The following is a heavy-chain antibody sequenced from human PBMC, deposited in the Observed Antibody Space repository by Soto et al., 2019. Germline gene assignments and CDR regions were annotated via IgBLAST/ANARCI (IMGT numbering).Heavy chain of an antibody. CDR3: GRLVGNSWIDY. V-gene: IGHV1-8*01. D-gene: IGHD6-13*01. Sequence: ASVKVSCKASGYTFTSYDINWVRQATGQGPEWMGWMNPDSGNTGYVQKFQGRVTINPDTSQNQFSLHLTSVTPEDTAVYYCGRLVGNSWIDYWGQGTLVTVSS. CDR2: MNPDSGNT. J-gene: IGHJ4*02. CDR1: GYTFTSYD.